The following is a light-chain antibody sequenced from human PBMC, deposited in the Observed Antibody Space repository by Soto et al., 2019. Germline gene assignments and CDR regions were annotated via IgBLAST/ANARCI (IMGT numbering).Light chain of an antibody. CDR3: QQYNNWPLT. CDR1: QSVSSS. V-gene: IGKV3-15*01. CDR2: GAS. J-gene: IGKJ4*01. Sequence: EIVMTQSPATLSVSPGERVSLSCRASQSVSSSLAWYQQKPGQAPRLLIYGASTRATGIPARFSGSGSGTEFTLTISSLQSEDFAVYYWQQYNNWPLTFGGGTKVEIK.